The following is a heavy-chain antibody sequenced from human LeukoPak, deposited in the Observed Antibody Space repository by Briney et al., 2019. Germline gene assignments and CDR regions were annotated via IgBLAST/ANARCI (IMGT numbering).Heavy chain of an antibody. Sequence: GGSLRLSCAAAGFTFSSYAMTWVRQAPGKGLEWVSTLTSGGDTYYADSVKGRFTISRDNSRNTLYLQMDSLRADDTAVYYCAKKHAVDSTNWFKIFDYWGQGTLVTVSS. J-gene: IGHJ4*02. V-gene: IGHV3-23*01. CDR3: AKKHAVDSTNWFKIFDY. CDR1: GFTFSSYA. CDR2: LTSGGDT. D-gene: IGHD2-2*01.